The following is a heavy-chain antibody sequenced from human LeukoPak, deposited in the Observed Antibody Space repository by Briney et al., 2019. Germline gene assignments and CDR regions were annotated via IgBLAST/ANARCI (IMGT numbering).Heavy chain of an antibody. CDR2: INAGNGNT. Sequence: SVKVSCKASGYTFSSYAIHWVRQAPGQRLEWMGWINAGNGNTKYSQRFQGRVTITRDTSASTAYMELSSLRFEDTAVYYCARDAGPTECGFDPWGQGTLVTVSS. J-gene: IGHJ5*02. CDR3: ARDAGPTECGFDP. D-gene: IGHD2-21*01. CDR1: GYTFSSYA. V-gene: IGHV1-3*01.